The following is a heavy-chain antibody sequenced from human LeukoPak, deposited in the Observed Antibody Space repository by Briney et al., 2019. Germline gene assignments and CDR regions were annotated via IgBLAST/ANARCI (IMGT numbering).Heavy chain of an antibody. J-gene: IGHJ6*02. CDR1: GGSISSYY. CDR3: ARVVVPAAMGGMDV. V-gene: IGHV4-59*01. CDR2: IYYSGST. D-gene: IGHD2-2*01. Sequence: SETLSLTCTVPGGSISSYYWSWIRQPPGKGLEWIGYIYYSGSTNYNPSLKSRVTISVDTSKNQFSLKLSSVTAADTAVYYCARVVVPAAMGGMDVWGQGTTVTVSS.